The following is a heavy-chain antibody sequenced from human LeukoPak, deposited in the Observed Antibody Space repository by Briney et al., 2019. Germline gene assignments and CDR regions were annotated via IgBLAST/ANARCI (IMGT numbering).Heavy chain of an antibody. CDR3: ARGGYITIFRFGNWFDP. V-gene: IGHV4-39*07. J-gene: IGHJ5*02. D-gene: IGHD3-9*01. Sequence: SETLSLTCTVSGGSISSSSYYWGWIRQPPGKGLERIGSIYYSGSTYYNPSLKSRVNISADTSQNQFSLNLSSVTAADTAVYYCARGGYITIFRFGNWFDPWGQGTLVTVSS. CDR2: IYYSGST. CDR1: GGSISSSSYY.